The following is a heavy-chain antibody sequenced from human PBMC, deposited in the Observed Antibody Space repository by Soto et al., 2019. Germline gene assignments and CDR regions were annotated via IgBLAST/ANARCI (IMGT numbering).Heavy chain of an antibody. D-gene: IGHD5-18*01. Sequence: QLQLQESGSGLVKPSQTLSLTCAVSGGSISSGGYSWSWIRQPPGKGLEWIGYIYHSGSTYYNPSLKSRVTISVDRSKNQCSLKLSSVTAADTAVYYCARESGYSYGSWFDPWGQGTLVTVSS. V-gene: IGHV4-30-2*01. CDR1: GGSISSGGYS. J-gene: IGHJ5*02. CDR2: IYHSGST. CDR3: ARESGYSYGSWFDP.